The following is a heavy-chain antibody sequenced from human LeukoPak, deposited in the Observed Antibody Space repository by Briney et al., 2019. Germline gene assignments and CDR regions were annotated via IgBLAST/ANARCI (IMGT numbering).Heavy chain of an antibody. V-gene: IGHV3-30-3*01. D-gene: IGHD3-9*01. CDR2: ISYDGSNK. CDR3: ARDPAPTWPTLRYFVPGIY. Sequence: GGSLRLSCAASGFTFSSYAMHWVRQAPGKGLEWVAVISYDGSNKYYADSVKGRFTISRDNSKNTLYLQMNSLRAEDTAVYYCARDPAPTWPTLRYFVPGIYWGQGTLVTVSS. CDR1: GFTFSSYA. J-gene: IGHJ4*02.